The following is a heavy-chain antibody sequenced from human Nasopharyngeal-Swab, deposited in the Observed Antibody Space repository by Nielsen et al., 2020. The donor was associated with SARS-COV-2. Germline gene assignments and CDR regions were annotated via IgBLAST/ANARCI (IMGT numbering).Heavy chain of an antibody. CDR2: LYYGGKI. Sequence: WIRQPPGKGLEWIGYLYYGGKIFYNPSLKSRVSISVDTSKNQFSLELNSVTAADTAVYYCARLTCRSTSCPGANWFDPWGQGTLVTVSS. CDR3: ARLTCRSTSCPGANWFDP. J-gene: IGHJ5*02. V-gene: IGHV4-31*02. D-gene: IGHD2-2*01.